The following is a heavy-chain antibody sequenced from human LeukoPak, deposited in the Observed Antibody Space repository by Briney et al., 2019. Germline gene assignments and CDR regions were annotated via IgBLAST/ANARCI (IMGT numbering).Heavy chain of an antibody. V-gene: IGHV3-9*01. CDR2: ISWNSGSI. J-gene: IGHJ6*02. D-gene: IGHD6-6*01. CDR3: ARGGALVTPHYYYYGMDV. Sequence: TGGSLRLSCAASGFTFDDYAMHWVRQAPGKGLEWVSGISWNSGSIGYADSVKGRFTISRDNSKNTLYLQMNSLRAEDTAVYYCARGGALVTPHYYYYGMDVWGQGTTVTVSS. CDR1: GFTFDDYA.